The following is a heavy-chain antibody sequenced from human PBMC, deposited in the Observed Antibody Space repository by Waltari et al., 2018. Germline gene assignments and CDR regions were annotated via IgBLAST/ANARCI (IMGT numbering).Heavy chain of an antibody. Sequence: QVQLQESGPGLVKPSETLSLTCPVSGGSISRHYWSWIRQPPGKGLEWIGYIYYSGSNNDNPALKSRVTISVDTSKNQFSLKLSSVTAADTAVYYCARDRVRDYYDSSGYYDGARAFDIWGQGTMVTVSS. V-gene: IGHV4-59*11. J-gene: IGHJ3*02. CDR3: ARDRVRDYYDSSGYYDGARAFDI. CDR1: GGSISRHY. CDR2: IYYSGSN. D-gene: IGHD3-22*01.